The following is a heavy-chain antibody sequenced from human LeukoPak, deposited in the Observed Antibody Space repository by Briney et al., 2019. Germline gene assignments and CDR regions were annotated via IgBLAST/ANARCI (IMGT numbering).Heavy chain of an antibody. D-gene: IGHD5-18*01. J-gene: IGHJ4*02. Sequence: GGSLRLSCAASGSTFSDAWMNWVRQAAGKGLEWVGRVKSKNDGGTTDYAAPVKGRFTISRDDSKNTLYLQMNSLKTEDTAVYYCTTDLGYGYLGYWGQGTLVTVSS. CDR1: GSTFSDAW. V-gene: IGHV3-15*01. CDR2: VKSKNDGGTT. CDR3: TTDLGYGYLGY.